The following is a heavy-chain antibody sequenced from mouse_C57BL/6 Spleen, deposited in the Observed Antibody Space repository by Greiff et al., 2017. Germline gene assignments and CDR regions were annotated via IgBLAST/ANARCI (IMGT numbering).Heavy chain of an antibody. CDR1: GYAFSSSW. CDR3: ARDGSSLYLYFDV. D-gene: IGHD1-1*01. V-gene: IGHV1-82*01. J-gene: IGHJ1*03. CDR2: IYPGDGDT. Sequence: QVQLQQSGPELVKPGASVKISCKASGYAFSSSWMNWVKQRPGKGLEWIGRIYPGDGDTNYNGKFKGKATLTADKSSSTAYMQLSSLTSEDSAVYFCARDGSSLYLYFDVWGTGTTVTVSS.